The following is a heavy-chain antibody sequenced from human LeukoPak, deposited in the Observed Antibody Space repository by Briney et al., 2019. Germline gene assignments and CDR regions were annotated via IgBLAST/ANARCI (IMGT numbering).Heavy chain of an antibody. CDR3: ASEMATTNFDY. J-gene: IGHJ4*02. V-gene: IGHV4-34*01. D-gene: IGHD5-24*01. CDR2: ISPSGDT. CDR1: GGSFSNFY. Sequence: PSETLSLTCAVYGGSFSNFYWVWMRQPPGKGLEGIGEISPSGDTKYNPSHKSRVTISVDTSKNQFSLKLSSVTAADTAVYYCASEMATTNFDYWGQGTLVTVSS.